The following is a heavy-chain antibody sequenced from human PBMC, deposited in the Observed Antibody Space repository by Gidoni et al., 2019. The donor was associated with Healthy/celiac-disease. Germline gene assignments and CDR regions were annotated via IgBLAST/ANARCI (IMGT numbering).Heavy chain of an antibody. V-gene: IGHV4-59*01. J-gene: IGHJ2*01. D-gene: IGHD4-17*01. CDR3: ARDRDYGDPPRGWYFDL. CDR1: GGSISSYY. Sequence: QVQLQESGPGLVKPSATLSLTCTVSGGSISSYYWSWIRQPPGKGLEWIGYIYYSGSTNYNPSLKSRVTISVDTSKNQFSLKLSSVTAADTAVYYCARDRDYGDPPRGWYFDLWGRGTLVTVSS. CDR2: IYYSGST.